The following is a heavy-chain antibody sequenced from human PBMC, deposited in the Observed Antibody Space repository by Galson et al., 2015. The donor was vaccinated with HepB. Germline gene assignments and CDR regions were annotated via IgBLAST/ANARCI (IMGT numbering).Heavy chain of an antibody. D-gene: IGHD2-21*02. J-gene: IGHJ3*02. CDR2: IWNDGNYK. CDR3: ARNQRVVVTSMSVYDAFDI. Sequence: SLRLSCAASGFNFTTFGMHWVRQAPGKGLEWVSVIWNDGNYKSYTDSVKGRFTISRDNFKNTLSLKMNSLRAEDTAIYYCARNQRVVVTSMSVYDAFDIWGQGTMVTVSS. V-gene: IGHV3-33*01. CDR1: GFNFTTFG.